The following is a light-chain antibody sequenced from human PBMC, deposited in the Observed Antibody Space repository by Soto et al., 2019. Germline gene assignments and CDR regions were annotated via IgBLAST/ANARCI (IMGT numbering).Light chain of an antibody. Sequence: DIQMTQSPSSVSASVGDRVTITCRASQDINNWLVWYQQTPGKPPKLLITSASNLQSGVPSRFSGSGSATDFTLTIGSLQPEDFATYYCQQTHTFPRSFGGGTKVEIE. J-gene: IGKJ4*01. V-gene: IGKV1-12*01. CDR1: QDINNW. CDR2: SAS. CDR3: QQTHTFPRS.